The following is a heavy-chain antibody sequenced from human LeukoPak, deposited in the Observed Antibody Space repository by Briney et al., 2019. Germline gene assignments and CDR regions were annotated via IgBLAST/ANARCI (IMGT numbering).Heavy chain of an antibody. Sequence: GGSLRLSCAASEFTFSRYWMHWVRQAPGKGLEWVSVIYSGGSTYYADSVKGRFTISRDNSKNTLYLQMNSLRAEDTAVYYCARETGYCSSTSCYTWFDPWGQGTLVTVSS. CDR3: ARETGYCSSTSCYTWFDP. D-gene: IGHD2-2*02. V-gene: IGHV3-66*02. CDR2: IYSGGST. CDR1: EFTFSRYW. J-gene: IGHJ5*02.